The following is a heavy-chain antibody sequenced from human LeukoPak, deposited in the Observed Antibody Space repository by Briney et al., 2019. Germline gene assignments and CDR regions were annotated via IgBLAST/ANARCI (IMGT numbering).Heavy chain of an antibody. D-gene: IGHD3-9*01. CDR3: AREELRYFDWSPAFDI. J-gene: IGHJ3*02. CDR1: GFTFSSYA. Sequence: GRSLRLSCAASGFTFSSYAMNWVRQAPGKGLEWVSSISSSSSYIYYADSVKGRFTISRDNAKNSLYLQMNSLRAEDTAVYYCAREELRYFDWSPAFDIWGQGTMVTVSS. CDR2: ISSSSSYI. V-gene: IGHV3-21*01.